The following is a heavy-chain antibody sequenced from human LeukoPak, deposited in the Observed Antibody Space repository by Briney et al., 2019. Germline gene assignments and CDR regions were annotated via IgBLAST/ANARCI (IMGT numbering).Heavy chain of an antibody. D-gene: IGHD3-22*01. CDR3: ASGDYYDSSGYYGNEYFQH. CDR1: GYTFTSYY. J-gene: IGHJ1*01. CDR2: INPSGGST. V-gene: IGHV1-46*01. Sequence: ASVKVSCKASGYTFTSYYMHWVRQAPGQGLEWMGIINPSGGSTSYAQKFQGRVTMTRDTSTSTVYMELSSLRSEDTAVYYCASGDYYDSSGYYGNEYFQHWGRGTLVTVSS.